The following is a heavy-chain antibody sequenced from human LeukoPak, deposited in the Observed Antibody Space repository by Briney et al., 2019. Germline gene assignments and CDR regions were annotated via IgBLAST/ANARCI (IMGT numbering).Heavy chain of an antibody. V-gene: IGHV3-30*04. CDR1: GFTFSSYA. J-gene: IGHJ5*02. CDR2: ISYDGSNK. Sequence: PGRSPRLSCAASGFTFSSYAMHWVRQAPGKGLEWVAVISYDGSNKYYADSVKGRFTISRDNSKNTLYLQMNSLRAEDTAAYYCARPRRGTGLGWFDPWGQGTLVTVSS. D-gene: IGHD7-27*01. CDR3: ARPRRGTGLGWFDP.